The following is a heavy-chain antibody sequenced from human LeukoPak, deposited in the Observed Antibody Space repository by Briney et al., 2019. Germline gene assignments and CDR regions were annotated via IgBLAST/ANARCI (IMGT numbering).Heavy chain of an antibody. CDR1: GFTFSDYY. CDR3: AKDMVRYCSSTSCYGPFDY. Sequence: TGGSLRLSCAASGFTFSDYYMSWIRQAPGKGLEWVSYISSSGSTIYYADSVKGRFTISRDNSKNTLYLQMNSLRAEDTAVYYCAKDMVRYCSSTSCYGPFDYWGQGTLVTVSS. D-gene: IGHD2-2*01. J-gene: IGHJ4*02. V-gene: IGHV3-11*04. CDR2: ISSSGSTI.